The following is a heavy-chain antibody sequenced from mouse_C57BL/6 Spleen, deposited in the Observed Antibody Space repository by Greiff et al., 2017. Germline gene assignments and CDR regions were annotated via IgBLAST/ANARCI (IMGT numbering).Heavy chain of an antibody. J-gene: IGHJ2*01. Sequence: EVQLVESGGGLVKPGGSLKLSCAASGFTFSDYGMHWVRQAPEQGLEWVAYISGGSSTIYYADTVKGRFTISRDNAKNTLFLQMTSLRSGDTAMYYCARGGGSSPFDYWGQGTTLTVSS. CDR3: ARGGGSSPFDY. CDR1: GFTFSDYG. D-gene: IGHD1-1*01. CDR2: ISGGSSTI. V-gene: IGHV5-17*01.